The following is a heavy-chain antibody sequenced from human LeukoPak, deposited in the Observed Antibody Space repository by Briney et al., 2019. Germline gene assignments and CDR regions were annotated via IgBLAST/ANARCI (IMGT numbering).Heavy chain of an antibody. J-gene: IGHJ5*02. V-gene: IGHV4-39*01. CDR1: GGSISSSSYY. CDR3: ARRRRQGYGDRRNWFDP. CDR2: IYYSGST. D-gene: IGHD4-17*01. Sequence: SETLSLTCTVSGGSISSSSYYWGWIRQPPGKGLEWIGSIYYSGSTYYNPSLKSRVTISVDTSKNQFSLKLSSVTAADTAVYYCARRRRQGYGDRRNWFDPWGQGTLVTVSS.